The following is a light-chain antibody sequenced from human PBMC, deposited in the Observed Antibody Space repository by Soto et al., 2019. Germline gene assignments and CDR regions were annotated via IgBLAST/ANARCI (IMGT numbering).Light chain of an antibody. CDR2: DAS. CDR1: QSVSSY. J-gene: IGKJ4*01. Sequence: EIVLTQSPATLSLSPGERATLSCRASQSVSSYLDWYQQKPGQAPRLLIYDASNRATGIPARFSGSGSGTDFTLPISSLEPEDFAVYYCQQRSNWPPLTFGGGTKVEIK. CDR3: QQRSNWPPLT. V-gene: IGKV3-11*01.